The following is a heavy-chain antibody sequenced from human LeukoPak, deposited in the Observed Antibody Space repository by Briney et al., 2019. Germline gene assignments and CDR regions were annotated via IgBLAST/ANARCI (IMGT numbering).Heavy chain of an antibody. CDR3: ARGSSSNSWYFDY. CDR2: TYYRSKWYN. V-gene: IGHV6-1*01. Sequence: SQTLSLTCAISGDSVSSNSATWTWIRHSPSRGLEWLGRTYYRSKWYNDYAVSVKSRITINPDTSKNQFSVQLNSVTPEDTAVYYCARGSSSNSWYFDYWGQGTLVTVSS. CDR1: GDSVSSNSAT. J-gene: IGHJ4*02. D-gene: IGHD6-13*01.